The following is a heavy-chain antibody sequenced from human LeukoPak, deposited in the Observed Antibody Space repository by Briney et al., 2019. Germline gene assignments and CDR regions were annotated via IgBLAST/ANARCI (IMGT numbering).Heavy chain of an antibody. CDR1: GFTFSSYS. D-gene: IGHD3-9*01. CDR2: ISSSSSYI. Sequence: PGGSLRRSCAASGFTFSSYSMNWVRQAPGKGLEWVSSISSSSSYIYYADSVKGRFTISRDNAKNSLYLQMNSLRAEDTAVYYCARGVYDILTGYLTYFDYWGQGTLVTVSS. CDR3: ARGVYDILTGYLTYFDY. V-gene: IGHV3-21*01. J-gene: IGHJ4*02.